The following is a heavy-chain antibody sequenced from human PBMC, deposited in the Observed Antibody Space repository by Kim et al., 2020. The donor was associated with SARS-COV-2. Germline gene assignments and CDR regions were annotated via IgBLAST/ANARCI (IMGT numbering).Heavy chain of an antibody. D-gene: IGHD3-3*01. J-gene: IGHJ6*02. CDR3: ARGGRGGSAIFGVVIIDPYGMGV. CDR2: IATAGDT. CDR1: GFTFSSYD. Sequence: GGSLRLSCAASGFTFSSYDMHWVRQATGKGLEWVSAIATAGDTYYPGSVKGRFTISRENAKNSLYLQMNSLRAGDTAVYYCARGGRGGSAIFGVVIIDPYGMGVRGQGTTVTVS. V-gene: IGHV3-13*04.